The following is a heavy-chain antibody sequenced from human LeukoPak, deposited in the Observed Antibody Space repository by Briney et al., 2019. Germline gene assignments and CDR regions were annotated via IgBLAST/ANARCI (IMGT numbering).Heavy chain of an antibody. V-gene: IGHV3-23*01. CDR2: INNNGGST. D-gene: IGHD3-10*01. Sequence: GGSLRLSCAASGFTFSSYAMSWVRQAPGKGLEWVSTINNNGGSTSYADSVKGRFTISRDNSKNTLYLQMNSLRAEDTAVYYRAKPVAVSSPFDYWGQGTLVSVSS. J-gene: IGHJ4*02. CDR3: AKPVAVSSPFDY. CDR1: GFTFSSYA.